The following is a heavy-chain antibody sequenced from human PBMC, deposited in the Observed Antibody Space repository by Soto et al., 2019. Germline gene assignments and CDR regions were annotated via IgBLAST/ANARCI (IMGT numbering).Heavy chain of an antibody. J-gene: IGHJ4*01. D-gene: IGHD1-26*01. Sequence: TLSLTCTVSGGSISRDGSDYWSWIRQHPGKGLEWIGYVYYSGSVYYNPSLECRVIISADTSKNQFSLKLSSLTAADTAVYXXXXXNXVSXYFDYSVQDTLVTVSS. CDR3: XXXNXVSXYFDY. V-gene: IGHV4-31*03. CDR2: VYYSGSV. CDR1: GGSISRDGSDY.